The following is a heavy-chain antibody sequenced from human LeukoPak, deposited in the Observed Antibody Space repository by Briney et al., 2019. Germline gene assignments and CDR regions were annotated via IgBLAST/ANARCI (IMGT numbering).Heavy chain of an antibody. J-gene: IGHJ4*02. V-gene: IGHV1-24*01. Sequence: ASVKVSCKASGYTFTSYDINWVRQAPGKGLEWMGGFHPEDGETIYAQKFQGRVTMTEDTSTDTAYMELSSLRSGDTAVYYCTTGKIYCSTTSCSDDYWGQGTLVTVSS. CDR1: GYTFTSYD. CDR2: FHPEDGET. D-gene: IGHD2-2*01. CDR3: TTGKIYCSTTSCSDDY.